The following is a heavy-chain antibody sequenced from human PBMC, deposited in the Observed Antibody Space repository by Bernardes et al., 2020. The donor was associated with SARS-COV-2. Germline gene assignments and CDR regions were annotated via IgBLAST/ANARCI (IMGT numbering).Heavy chain of an antibody. CDR1: GFTFSSYW. CDR3: ARGPYFDWSLGGANWFDP. D-gene: IGHD3-9*01. Sequence: SLRLSCAASGFTFSSYWMHWVRQAPGKGLVWVSRINSDGSSTSYADSVKGRFTISRDNAKNTLYLQMNSLRAEDTAVYYCARGPYFDWSLGGANWFDPWGQGTLVTVSS. CDR2: INSDGSST. J-gene: IGHJ5*02. V-gene: IGHV3-74*01.